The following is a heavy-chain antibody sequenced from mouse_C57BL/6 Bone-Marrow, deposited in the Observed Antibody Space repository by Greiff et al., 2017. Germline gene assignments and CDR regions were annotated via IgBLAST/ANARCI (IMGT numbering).Heavy chain of an antibody. Sequence: VQLQQSGADLVKPGASLKLSCTASGFTFTDYYINWVRQTPGQGLEWIARICPGGGNTYYTEKIKGQATLTAEKSSSTAYLQLSSLTSEDSAVYFCAREHVITTVVAQGYFDVWGKGTPVTVSS. CDR1: GFTFTDYY. D-gene: IGHD1-1*01. CDR3: AREHVITTVVAQGYFDV. J-gene: IGHJ1*03. V-gene: IGHV1-76*01. CDR2: ICPGGGNT.